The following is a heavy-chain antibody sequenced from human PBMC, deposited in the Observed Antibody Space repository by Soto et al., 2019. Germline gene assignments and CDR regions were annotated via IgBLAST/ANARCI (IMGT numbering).Heavy chain of an antibody. Sequence: SETLSLTCAVYGGSFSGYYWSWIRQPPGKGLEWIGEINHSGSTNYNPSLKSRVTISVDTSKNQFSLKLSSVTAADTAVYYCARGGIAARHYYFDYWGQGTLGTVS. D-gene: IGHD6-6*01. CDR2: INHSGST. V-gene: IGHV4-34*01. J-gene: IGHJ4*02. CDR1: GGSFSGYY. CDR3: ARGGIAARHYYFDY.